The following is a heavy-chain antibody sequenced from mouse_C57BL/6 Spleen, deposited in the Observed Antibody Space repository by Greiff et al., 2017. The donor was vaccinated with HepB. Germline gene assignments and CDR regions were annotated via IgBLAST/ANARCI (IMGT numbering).Heavy chain of an antibody. Sequence: EVMLVESGEGLVKPGGSLKLSCAASGFTFSSYAMSWVRQTPEKRLEWVAYISSGGDYIYYADTVKGRYTISRDNARNTLYLQMSSLKSEDTAMYYCTRDECGTGAMDYWGQGTSVTVSS. D-gene: IGHD3-3*01. CDR1: GFTFSSYA. V-gene: IGHV5-9-1*02. CDR2: ISSGGDYI. J-gene: IGHJ4*01. CDR3: TRDECGTGAMDY.